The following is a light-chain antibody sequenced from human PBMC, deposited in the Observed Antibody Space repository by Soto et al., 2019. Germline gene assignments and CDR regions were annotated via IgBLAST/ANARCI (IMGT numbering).Light chain of an antibody. Sequence: QSALTQPRSVSGSPGQSVTISCTGTSSDVGDYNYVSWYQQHPGKAPKLMIYDVSKRPSGVPDRFSGSKSGNTASLTISGLQAEDEADYYCCSYAGSYGWMFGGGTKMTVL. CDR3: CSYAGSYGWM. J-gene: IGLJ3*02. CDR1: SSDVGDYNY. V-gene: IGLV2-11*01. CDR2: DVS.